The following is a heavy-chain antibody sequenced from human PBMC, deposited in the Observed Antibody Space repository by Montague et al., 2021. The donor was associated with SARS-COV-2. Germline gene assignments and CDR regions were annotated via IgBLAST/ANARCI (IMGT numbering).Heavy chain of an antibody. V-gene: IGHV4-59*13. CDR3: VRDHPYGGPRGAYDI. CDR1: GGSISSYY. D-gene: IGHD4-23*01. J-gene: IGHJ3*02. Sequence: SQTLSLTCSASGGSISSYYWSWIRQSPGKGLVWIGYIFHSGITDYNPSLKSRVTISVDTSKNQLSLKVNSVTAADTAVYYCVRDHPYGGPRGAYDIWGQGTVVTVSS. CDR2: IFHSGIT.